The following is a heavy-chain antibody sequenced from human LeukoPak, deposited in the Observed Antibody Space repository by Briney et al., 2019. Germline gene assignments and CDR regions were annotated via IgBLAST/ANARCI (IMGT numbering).Heavy chain of an antibody. V-gene: IGHV5-51*01. CDR3: ARAPTSLSKPYYFDY. CDR1: GYSFTNYW. CDR2: IYPGDSDT. J-gene: IGHJ4*02. Sequence: GESLKISCKGSGYSFTNYWIGWVRQMPGKGLEWMGIIYPGDSDTRYSPSFQGQVTISADRSISTAYLQWSSLKASDTAMFYCARAPTSLSKPYYFDYRGQGTLVTVSS.